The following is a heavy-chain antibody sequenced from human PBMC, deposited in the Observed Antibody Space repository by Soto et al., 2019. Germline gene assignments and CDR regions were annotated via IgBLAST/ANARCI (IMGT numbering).Heavy chain of an antibody. CDR2: IYGNDDQ. D-gene: IGHD1-7*01. Sequence: QITLKESGPTLVKPTQTLTLTCTFSGFSLNTSGVGVGWVRQPPGKALEWLALIYGNDDQRYNLFLKNSLTITKDTSRDQVVLTMTHMDPVDTATYYCAHANNWDYRTPYYFDYWGRGTLVTVS. J-gene: IGHJ4*02. CDR1: GFSLNTSGVG. V-gene: IGHV2-5*01. CDR3: AHANNWDYRTPYYFDY.